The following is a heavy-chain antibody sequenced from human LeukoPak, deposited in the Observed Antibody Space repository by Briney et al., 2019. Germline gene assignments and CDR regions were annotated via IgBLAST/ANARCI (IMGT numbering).Heavy chain of an antibody. D-gene: IGHD2-21*02. CDR1: GYSISSGYY. CDR2: IYYSGST. CDR3: ARGKVVTAISNWFDP. Sequence: PSETLSLTCTVSGYSISSGYYWGWIRQPPGKGLEWIGYIYYSGSTNYNPSLKSRVTISVDTSKNQFSLKLSSVTAADTAVYYCARGKVVTAISNWFDPWGQGTLVTVSS. J-gene: IGHJ5*02. V-gene: IGHV4-38-2*02.